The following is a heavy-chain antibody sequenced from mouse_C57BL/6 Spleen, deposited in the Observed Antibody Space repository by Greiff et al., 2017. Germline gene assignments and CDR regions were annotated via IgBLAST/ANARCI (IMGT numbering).Heavy chain of an antibody. CDR3: ARYPVGSSAMDY. CDR1: GFTFTDYY. Sequence: EVQLVESGGGLVQPGGSLSLSCAASGFTFTDYYMSWVRQPPGKALEWLGFIRNKANGYTTEYSASVKGRFTISRDNSQSILYLQMNALRAEDSATYYCARYPVGSSAMDYWGQGTSVTVSS. CDR2: IRNKANGYTT. J-gene: IGHJ4*01. V-gene: IGHV7-3*01. D-gene: IGHD1-1*01.